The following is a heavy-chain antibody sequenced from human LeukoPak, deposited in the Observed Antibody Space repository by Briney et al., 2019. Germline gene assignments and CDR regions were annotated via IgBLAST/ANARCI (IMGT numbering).Heavy chain of an antibody. J-gene: IGHJ4*02. CDR2: IYYSGST. V-gene: IGHV4-59*02. D-gene: IGHD6-19*01. CDR1: GVSVSTYL. CDR3: ARASSGWYEAPYYFDY. Sequence: SETLSLTCTVSGVSVSTYLWSWIRQAPGKGLEWIGYIYYSGSTNYSPSLKSRVTISVDTSKNQFSLKLSSVTAADTAVYYCARASSGWYEAPYYFDYWGQGTLVTVSS.